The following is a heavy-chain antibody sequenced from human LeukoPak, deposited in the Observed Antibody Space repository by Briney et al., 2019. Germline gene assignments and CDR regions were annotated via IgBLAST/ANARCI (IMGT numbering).Heavy chain of an antibody. V-gene: IGHV3-15*01. D-gene: IGHD3-22*01. CDR2: IKSKTDGGTT. CDR1: GFTFSNAW. CDR3: TTDAYYYDSSGPERGDY. J-gene: IGHJ4*02. Sequence: PGRSPRLSCAASGFTFSNAWMSWVRQAPGKGLEWVGRIKSKTDGGTTDYAAPVKGRFTISRDDSKNTLYLQMNSLKTEDTAVYYCTTDAYYYDSSGPERGDYWGQGTLVTVSS.